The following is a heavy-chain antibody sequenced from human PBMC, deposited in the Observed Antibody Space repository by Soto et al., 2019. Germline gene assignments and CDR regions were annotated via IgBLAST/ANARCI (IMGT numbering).Heavy chain of an antibody. CDR2: INHSGST. Sequence: QVQLQQWGAGLLKPSETLSLTCAVYGGSFSGYYWSWIRQPPGKGLEWIGEINHSGSTNYNPSLKRRGTRSVDSSKSQFSLQLSSVTAADTAVYYCARRGFGYYYVAGARVDYWGRGTLVSVSS. V-gene: IGHV4-34*01. CDR1: GGSFSGYY. J-gene: IGHJ4*02. D-gene: IGHD3-22*01. CDR3: ARRGFGYYYVAGARVDY.